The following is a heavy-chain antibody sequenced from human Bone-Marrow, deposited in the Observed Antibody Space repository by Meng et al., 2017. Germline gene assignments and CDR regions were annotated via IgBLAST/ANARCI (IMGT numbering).Heavy chain of an antibody. CDR3: ARLGSNSGSGSIDP. Sequence: QVQLQQWGAGLLKPSVTLSLTCAVYGGSFSGYYWSWIRQPPGKGLEWIGEINHSGSTNYNPSLKSRVTISVDTSKNQFSLKLSSVTAADTAVYYCARLGSNSGSGSIDPWGQGTLVTVSS. J-gene: IGHJ5*02. CDR2: INHSGST. D-gene: IGHD3-10*01. CDR1: GGSFSGYY. V-gene: IGHV4-34*01.